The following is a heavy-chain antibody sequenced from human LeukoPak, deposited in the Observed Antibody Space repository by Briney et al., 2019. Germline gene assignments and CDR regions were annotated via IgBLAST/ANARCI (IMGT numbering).Heavy chain of an antibody. CDR1: GGSISSSSYY. CDR3: ARDQLSIAAAGFA. J-gene: IGHJ5*02. D-gene: IGHD6-13*01. V-gene: IGHV4-39*07. CDR2: IYYSGST. Sequence: SETLSLTCTVSGGSISSSSYYWGWIRQPPGKGLEWIGSIYYSGSTYYNPSLKSRVTISVDTSKNQFSLKLSSVTAADTAVYYCARDQLSIAAAGFAWGQGTLVTVSS.